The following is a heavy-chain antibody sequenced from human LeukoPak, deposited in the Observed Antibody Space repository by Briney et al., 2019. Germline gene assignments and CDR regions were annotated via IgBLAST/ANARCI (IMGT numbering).Heavy chain of an antibody. CDR3: ARHLSDIAYCGGDCYFAFDI. J-gene: IGHJ3*02. Sequence: GESLKISCKGSGYSFISYWIGWVRQMPGKGLEWMGIMYPGDSDTRYSPSFQGQVTISADKSISTAYLQWSSLKASDTAMYYCARHLSDIAYCGGDCYFAFDIWGQGTMVTVSS. CDR1: GYSFISYW. CDR2: MYPGDSDT. D-gene: IGHD2-21*02. V-gene: IGHV5-51*01.